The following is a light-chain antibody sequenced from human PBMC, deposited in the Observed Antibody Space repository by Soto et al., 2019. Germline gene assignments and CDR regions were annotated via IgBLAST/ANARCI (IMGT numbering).Light chain of an antibody. CDR2: SAY. CDR1: SGSVSASYG. Sequence: QAVVTQEPSFSVSPGGSVTLTCGLSSGSVSASYGPSWYQQTPGQAPRRLIYSAYTRSSGVPDRFSGSILGNKAALTITGAQEDDESDYYCVLYLGSGIWVFGGGTKFTVL. J-gene: IGLJ3*02. CDR3: VLYLGSGIWV. V-gene: IGLV8-61*01.